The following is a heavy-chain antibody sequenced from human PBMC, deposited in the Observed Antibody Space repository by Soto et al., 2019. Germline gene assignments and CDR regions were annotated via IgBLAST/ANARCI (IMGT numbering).Heavy chain of an antibody. J-gene: IGHJ5*02. D-gene: IGHD4-17*01. Sequence: QVQLQQWGAGLLKPSETLSLTCAVYGGSFSGYYWSWIRQPPGKGLEWIGEINHSGSTNYNPSLKRRVTISXXTXKXXSSLKLSSVPAADTAVYYCARGNRRDYGGGRWFDPWGQGTLVTVSS. V-gene: IGHV4-34*01. CDR1: GGSFSGYY. CDR3: ARGNRRDYGGGRWFDP. CDR2: INHSGST.